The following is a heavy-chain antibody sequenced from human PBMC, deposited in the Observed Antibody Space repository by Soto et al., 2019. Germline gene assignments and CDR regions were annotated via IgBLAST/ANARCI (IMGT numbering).Heavy chain of an antibody. Sequence: PSETLSLTCAVYGGSFSGYYWSWIRQPPGKGLEWIGEINHSGSTNYNPSLKSRVTISVDTSKNQFSLKLSSVTAADTAVYYCARGDWRSGGSCYLRWGQGTLVTVSS. J-gene: IGHJ4*02. D-gene: IGHD2-15*01. CDR3: ARGDWRSGGSCYLR. V-gene: IGHV4-34*01. CDR2: INHSGST. CDR1: GGSFSGYY.